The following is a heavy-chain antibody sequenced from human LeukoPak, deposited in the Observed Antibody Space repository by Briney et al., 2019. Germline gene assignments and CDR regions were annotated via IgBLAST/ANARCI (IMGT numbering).Heavy chain of an antibody. J-gene: IGHJ4*02. D-gene: IGHD6-6*01. CDR3: ARLTRLSTSPDRYYLDY. CDR2: IHTGGGT. Sequence: PSETLSLTCTVSGDSISSYYWSSIRQPPGKGLEWLGYIHTGGGTSYIPSLKGRVTISIDTSKNQFSLKLSSVTAADSAVYYCARLTRLSTSPDRYYLDYWGQGTLVTVSS. CDR1: GDSISSYY. V-gene: IGHV4-4*09.